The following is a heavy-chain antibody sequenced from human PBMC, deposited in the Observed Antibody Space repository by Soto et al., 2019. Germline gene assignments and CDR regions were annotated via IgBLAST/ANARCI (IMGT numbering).Heavy chain of an antibody. CDR1: GGSISSSSYY. D-gene: IGHD3-10*01. J-gene: IGHJ4*02. CDR3: ARHQAVITMVRGAIDYHFDY. V-gene: IGHV4-39*01. CDR2: IYYSGST. Sequence: QLQLQESGPGLVKPSETLSLTCTVSGGSISSSSYYWGWIRQPPGKGLEWIGSIYYSGSTYYNPSLKSRVTISVDTSKNQFSLKLSSVTAADTAVYYCARHQAVITMVRGAIDYHFDYWGQGTLVTVSS.